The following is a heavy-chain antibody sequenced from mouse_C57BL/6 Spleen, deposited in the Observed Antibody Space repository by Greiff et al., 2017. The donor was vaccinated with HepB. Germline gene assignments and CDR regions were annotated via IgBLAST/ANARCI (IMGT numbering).Heavy chain of an antibody. J-gene: IGHJ4*01. CDR1: GYTFTSYW. V-gene: IGHV1-64*01. CDR3: ARSHLYYAMDY. CDR2: IHPNSGST. Sequence: QVQLQQPGAELVMPGASVKLSCKASGYTFTSYWMHWVKQRPGQGLEWIGMIHPNSGSTNYNEKFKSKATLTVDKSSSTAYMQLSSLTSEDSAVYYCARSHLYYAMDYWGQGTSVTVSS.